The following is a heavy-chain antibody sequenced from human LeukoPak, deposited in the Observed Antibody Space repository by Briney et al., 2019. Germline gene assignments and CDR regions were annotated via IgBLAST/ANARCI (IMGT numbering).Heavy chain of an antibody. CDR1: GFTFSSYW. D-gene: IGHD5-12*01. J-gene: IGHJ4*02. CDR3: ASGGWTYTY. CDR2: IVQDGSET. V-gene: IGHV3-7*01. Sequence: GGSLRLSCVVSGFTFSSYWMTWVRQAPGKGLEWVANIVQDGSETSYVGSVRGRFTISRDNAKNSLLLQMDSLRVEDTAVYYCASGGWTYTYWGQGTLVTVSS.